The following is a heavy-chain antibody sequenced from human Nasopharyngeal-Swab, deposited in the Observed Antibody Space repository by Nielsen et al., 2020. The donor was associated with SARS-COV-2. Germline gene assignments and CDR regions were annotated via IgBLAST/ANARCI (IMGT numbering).Heavy chain of an antibody. D-gene: IGHD1-26*01. Sequence: KVSCKGSGYSFTGYWIGWVRQMPGKGLEWMGIIYPGDSDTRYSPSFQGQVTISADKSISTAYLQWSSLKASDTAMYYCARLPEGATTFFDYWGQGTLVTVSS. CDR3: ARLPEGATTFFDY. J-gene: IGHJ4*02. CDR1: GYSFTGYW. CDR2: IYPGDSDT. V-gene: IGHV5-51*01.